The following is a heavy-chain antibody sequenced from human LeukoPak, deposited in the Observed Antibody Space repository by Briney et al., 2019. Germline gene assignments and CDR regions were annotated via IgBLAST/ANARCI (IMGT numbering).Heavy chain of an antibody. D-gene: IGHD3-22*01. CDR2: ISSNRKNK. J-gene: IGHJ6*02. Sequence: SGGSLRLSCAASGFTFSSYGIHWVRQAPGKWLEWVALISSNRKNKDYADSVKGRFTISRDSSKNTLYLQMNSLRAEDTAVYYCARPMYYYDSSGSLAVWGQGTTVTVTS. CDR1: GFTFSSYG. CDR3: ARPMYYYDSSGSLAV. V-gene: IGHV3-30*04.